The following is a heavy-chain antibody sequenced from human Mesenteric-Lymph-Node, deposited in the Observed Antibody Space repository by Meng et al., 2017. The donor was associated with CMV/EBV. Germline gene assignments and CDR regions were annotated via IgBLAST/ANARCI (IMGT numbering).Heavy chain of an antibody. Sequence: VAPPPGGPGFLRPSETLALPCAVCGGSFSGYYWSWIRQPPGKGLEWIGEINHSGSTNYNPSLKSRVTISVDTSKNQFSLKLSSVTAADTAVYYCARHQRWLKSEGGFNYWGQGTLVTVSS. CDR2: INHSGST. CDR3: ARHQRWLKSEGGFNY. CDR1: GGSFSGYY. D-gene: IGHD4-23*01. J-gene: IGHJ4*02. V-gene: IGHV4-34*01.